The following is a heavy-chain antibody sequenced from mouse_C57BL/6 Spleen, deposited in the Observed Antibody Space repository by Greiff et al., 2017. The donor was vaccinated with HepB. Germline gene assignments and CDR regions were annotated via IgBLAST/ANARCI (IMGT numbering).Heavy chain of an antibody. CDR3: ARFAASSSYFDY. CDR2: IYPGDGDT. J-gene: IGHJ2*01. CDR1: GYAFSSYW. Sequence: VQLQQSGAELVKPGASVKISCKASGYAFSSYWMNWVKQRPGKGLEWIGQIYPGDGDTNYNGKFKGKATLTADKSSSTAYMQLSSLTSEDSAVYFCARFAASSSYFDYWGQGTTLTVSS. D-gene: IGHD1-1*01. V-gene: IGHV1-80*01.